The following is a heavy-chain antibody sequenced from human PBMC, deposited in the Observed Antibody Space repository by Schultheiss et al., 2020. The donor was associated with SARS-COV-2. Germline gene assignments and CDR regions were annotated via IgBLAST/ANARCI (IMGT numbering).Heavy chain of an antibody. J-gene: IGHJ4*02. CDR1: GGSISSYY. CDR3: ASEDVVGATHY. D-gene: IGHD1-26*01. CDR2: IYYSGST. V-gene: IGHV4-59*12. Sequence: SETLSLTCTVSGGSISSYYWSWIRQHPGKGLEWIGYIYYSGSTYYNPSLKSRVTISVDTSKNQFSLKLSSVTAADTAVYYCASEDVVGATHYWGQGTLVTVSS.